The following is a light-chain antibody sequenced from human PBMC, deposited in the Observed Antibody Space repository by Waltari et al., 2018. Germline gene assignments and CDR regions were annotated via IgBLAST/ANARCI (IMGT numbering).Light chain of an antibody. CDR3: SSQSIDDVLI. V-gene: IGLV2-14*03. Sequence: QSALTQPASVSGSPGQSITISCTGSSSDVGRHDSVSWYQDHPGQAPKFIIFDVNNRPSGVSDRFSASKSGNTASLTISGLQAEDEATYYCSSQSIDDVLIFGGGTKLTVL. CDR1: SSDVGRHDS. CDR2: DVN. J-gene: IGLJ2*01.